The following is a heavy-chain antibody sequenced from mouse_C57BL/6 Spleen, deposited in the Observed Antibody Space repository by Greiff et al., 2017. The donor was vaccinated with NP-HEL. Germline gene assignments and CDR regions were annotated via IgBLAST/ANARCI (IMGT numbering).Heavy chain of an antibody. D-gene: IGHD1-1*01. Sequence: EVQLQQSGPELVKPGASVKIPCKASGYTFTDYNMDWVKQSHGKSLEWIGDINPNNGGTIYNQKFKGKGTLTVDKASSTAYMELRSLTSEDTAVFYCATGSSYYGGGAYWGQRTLVTVSA. J-gene: IGHJ3*01. V-gene: IGHV1-18*01. CDR1: GYTFTDYN. CDR2: INPNNGGT. CDR3: ATGSSYYGGGAY.